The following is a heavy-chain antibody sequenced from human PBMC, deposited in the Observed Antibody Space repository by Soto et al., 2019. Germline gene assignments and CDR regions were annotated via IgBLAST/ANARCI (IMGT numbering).Heavy chain of an antibody. V-gene: IGHV3-30-3*01. CDR3: ARENSRISPRLFQH. D-gene: IGHD6-6*01. CDR2: ISTAGTNQ. J-gene: IGHJ1*01. Sequence: QPGGSLRLSCVASGFIFSDYAMHWARQAPGKGLEWVALISTAGTNQYYADSAKGRFTISRDKSKNTLYLHMNSMRPEDTGLYYGARENSRISPRLFQHWGHGTLVTVSS. CDR1: GFIFSDYA.